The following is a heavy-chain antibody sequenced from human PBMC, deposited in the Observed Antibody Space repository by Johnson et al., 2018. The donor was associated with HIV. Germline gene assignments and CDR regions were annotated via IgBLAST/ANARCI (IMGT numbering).Heavy chain of an antibody. CDR1: GFTFSSYW. D-gene: IGHD2-21*01. J-gene: IGHJ3*02. Sequence: VQLVESGGGLVKPGGSLRLSCAASGFTFSSYWMSWVRQAPGKGLEWVSIIYSAGTTYYVDSVKGRFTISRDNSKNTLYLQMNSLRAEDTAVYYCAKTYSEGEVRDAFDIWGQGTRVTVSS. CDR3: AKTYSEGEVRDAFDI. CDR2: IYSAGTT. V-gene: IGHV3-66*02.